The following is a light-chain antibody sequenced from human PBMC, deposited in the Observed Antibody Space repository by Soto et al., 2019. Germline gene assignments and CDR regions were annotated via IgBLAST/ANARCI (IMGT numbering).Light chain of an antibody. Sequence: EIVLTQSPGTLSLSPGERATLSCRASQSVSSNYLAWYQQEPGQAPRLLIYGAFSRAAGIPARFSGSGSGTAFTLTISRLEPDDFAVNYCQQYDGAPRVSFGGGTKVEIK. CDR2: GAF. CDR1: QSVSSNY. J-gene: IGKJ4*01. V-gene: IGKV3-20*01. CDR3: QQYDGAPRVS.